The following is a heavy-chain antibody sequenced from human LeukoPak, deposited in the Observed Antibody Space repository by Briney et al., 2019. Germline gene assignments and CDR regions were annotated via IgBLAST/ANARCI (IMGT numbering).Heavy chain of an antibody. CDR3: ARGLPRRFDIVVVPAAIRPPMRPVWFDP. D-gene: IGHD2-2*02. V-gene: IGHV4-34*01. CDR1: GGSFSGYY. J-gene: IGHJ5*02. CDR2: INHSGST. Sequence: PSETLSLTCAVYGGSFSGYYWSWIRQPPGKGLEWIGEINHSGSTNYNPSLKSRVTISVDMSKNQFSLKLSSVTAADTAVYYCARGLPRRFDIVVVPAAIRPPMRPVWFDPWGQGTLVTVSS.